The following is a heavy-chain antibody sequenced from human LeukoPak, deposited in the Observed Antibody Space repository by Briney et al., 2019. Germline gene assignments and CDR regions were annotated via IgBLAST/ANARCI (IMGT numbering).Heavy chain of an antibody. V-gene: IGHV1-2*02. Sequence: VASVNVSCKASGYTFTGYYMHWVRQAPGQGLEWMGWINPNSGGTNYAQKFQGRVTMTRDTSISTAYMELSRLRSDDTAVYYCARDPYCSGGSCPLNWFDPRGQGTLVTVSS. CDR2: INPNSGGT. J-gene: IGHJ5*02. CDR3: ARDPYCSGGSCPLNWFDP. D-gene: IGHD2-15*01. CDR1: GYTFTGYY.